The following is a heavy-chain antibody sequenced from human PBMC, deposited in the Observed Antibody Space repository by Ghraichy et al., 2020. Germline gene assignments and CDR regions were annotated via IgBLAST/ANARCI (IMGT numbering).Heavy chain of an antibody. D-gene: IGHD1-26*01. CDR3: ARTYSGSYLSLQYFDY. J-gene: IGHJ4*02. Sequence: SGPTLVKPTETLTLTCTVSGFSLSNAPMGVSWIRQPPGKALEWLAHIFSNDAKSYSTSLKSRLTISKDTSKSQVVLTMTNMDPVDTATYYCARTYSGSYLSLQYFDYWGQGTLVTVSS. CDR1: GFSLSNAPMG. CDR2: IFSNDAK. V-gene: IGHV2-26*01.